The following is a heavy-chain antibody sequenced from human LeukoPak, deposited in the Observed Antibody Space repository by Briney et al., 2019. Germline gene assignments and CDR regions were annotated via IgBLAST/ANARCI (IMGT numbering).Heavy chain of an antibody. CDR3: ARDIGYSQAAYSYGKDV. D-gene: IGHD2-21*01. V-gene: IGHV3-30*04. Sequence: GGSLRISCAASGFTFSNYAMHWVRQAPGKGLEWVAVISYDGRNKYYADSVKGRFTISRDNSKNTLYLQMNSLRAEDTAVYYCARDIGYSQAAYSYGKDVWGPGTTVTASS. J-gene: IGHJ6*02. CDR1: GFTFSNYA. CDR2: ISYDGRNK.